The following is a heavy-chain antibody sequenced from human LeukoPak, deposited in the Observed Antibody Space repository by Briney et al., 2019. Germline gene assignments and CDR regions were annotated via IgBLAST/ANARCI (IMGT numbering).Heavy chain of an antibody. CDR3: ARVNVGAAAGRAYYYYYYMDV. D-gene: IGHD6-13*01. V-gene: IGHV4-4*07. CDR1: DGSISSYY. J-gene: IGHJ6*03. Sequence: SETLSLTCTVSDGSISSYYWSWIRQPAGKGLEWIGRIYTSGSTNYNPSLKSRVTMSVDTSKNQFSLKLSSVTAADTAVYYCARVNVGAAAGRAYYYYYYMDVWGKGTTVTVSS. CDR2: IYTSGST.